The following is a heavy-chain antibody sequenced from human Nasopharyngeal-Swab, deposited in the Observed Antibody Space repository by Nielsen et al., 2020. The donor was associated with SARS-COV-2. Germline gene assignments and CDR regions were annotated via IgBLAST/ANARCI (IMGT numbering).Heavy chain of an antibody. CDR3: ARVNRTSSSGWEFDY. CDR2: INHSGST. Sequence: GSLRLSCAVYGGSFSGYYWSWIRQPPGKGLEWIGEINHSGSTNYNPSLKSRVTISVDTSKNQFSLKLSSVTAADTAVYYCARVNRTSSSGWEFDYWGQGTLVTVS. CDR1: GGSFSGYY. D-gene: IGHD6-19*01. V-gene: IGHV4-34*01. J-gene: IGHJ4*02.